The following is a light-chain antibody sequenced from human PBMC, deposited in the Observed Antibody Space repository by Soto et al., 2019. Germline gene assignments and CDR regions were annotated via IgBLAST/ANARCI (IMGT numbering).Light chain of an antibody. CDR3: QQYGNSIPIT. J-gene: IGKJ5*01. V-gene: IGKV3-20*01. CDR2: GAF. CDR1: QSVSTSF. Sequence: EVVWTQSPGTLSLSPGERATLSCRSSQSVSTSFLAWYQQKPGQAPRLLIYGAFSRATGIPDRFSGSGSGTDFTLTISRLEPEDFAVYYCQQYGNSIPITFGQGTRLEIK.